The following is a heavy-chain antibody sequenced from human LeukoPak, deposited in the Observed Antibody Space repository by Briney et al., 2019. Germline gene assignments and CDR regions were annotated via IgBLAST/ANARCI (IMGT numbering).Heavy chain of an antibody. Sequence: SETLSLTCTVSGGSISSHYWSWIRQPPGKGLEWIGYIYYSGSTNYNPSLKSRVTISVDTSKNQFSLKLSSVTAADTAVYYCARGYSYDLDYWGQGTLVTVSS. CDR3: ARGYSYDLDY. CDR2: IYYSGST. D-gene: IGHD5-18*01. CDR1: GGSISSHY. V-gene: IGHV4-59*11. J-gene: IGHJ4*02.